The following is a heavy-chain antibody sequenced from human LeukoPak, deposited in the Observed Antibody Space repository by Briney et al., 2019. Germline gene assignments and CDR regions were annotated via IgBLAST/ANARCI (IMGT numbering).Heavy chain of an antibody. Sequence: GSLRLSCAASGFTLSSYAMIWVRQAPGKGLEWIGSIFYSGSTYDNPTLKSRVTISLDTSKNQFSLKLSSVTAADPAVYYCARAYYYDSSGYSLGGFDPWGQGILVTVSS. CDR2: IFYSGST. CDR1: GFTLSSYA. CDR3: ARAYYYDSSGYSLGGFDP. J-gene: IGHJ5*02. D-gene: IGHD3-22*01. V-gene: IGHV4-59*01.